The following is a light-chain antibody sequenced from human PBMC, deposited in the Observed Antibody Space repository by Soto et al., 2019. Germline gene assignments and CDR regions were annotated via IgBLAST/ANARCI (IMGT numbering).Light chain of an antibody. V-gene: IGLV2-8*01. J-gene: IGLJ1*01. CDR2: EVV. Sequence: ALTQPPSASGSPGQSVTISCTGTKNDIGVYDFVSWYQHHPGKAPRLIIYEVVQRPSGVPDRLSGSKSGNTASLTVSGLQAADEADYFCKSYAGSNTYVFGSGTKVTVL. CDR3: KSYAGSNTYV. CDR1: KNDIGVYDF.